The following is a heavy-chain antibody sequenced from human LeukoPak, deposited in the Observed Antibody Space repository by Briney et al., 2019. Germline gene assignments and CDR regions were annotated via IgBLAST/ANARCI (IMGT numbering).Heavy chain of an antibody. J-gene: IGHJ4*02. Sequence: GGSLRLSCAASGFTFSTFAVNWVRQAPGKGLEWVSAITGSGDSTYYADSVRGRFTLSSDSSRNTVYFQLNNLRVEDTAIYYCAKASWVSSTDAVRWGQGTLVTVSS. CDR2: ITGSGDST. D-gene: IGHD3-16*01. CDR3: AKASWVSSTDAVR. V-gene: IGHV3-23*01. CDR1: GFTFSTFA.